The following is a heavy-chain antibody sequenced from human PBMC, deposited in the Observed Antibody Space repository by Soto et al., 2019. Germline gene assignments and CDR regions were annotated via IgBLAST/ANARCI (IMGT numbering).Heavy chain of an antibody. V-gene: IGHV1-18*01. CDR2: ISGYNGNS. J-gene: IGHJ4*02. Sequence: QVQLVQSGAEVKKPGASVKVSCKASGYTFTSYGISWVRQAPGQGLEWMGRISGYNGNSNYAQNLQGRVTMTTDTSTSTDYMELRSLRSDDTAVYYCAREDIQDIVVVVVAPEGLGYWGQGTRVTVSS. CDR1: GYTFTSYG. CDR3: AREDIQDIVVVVVAPEGLGY. D-gene: IGHD2-15*01.